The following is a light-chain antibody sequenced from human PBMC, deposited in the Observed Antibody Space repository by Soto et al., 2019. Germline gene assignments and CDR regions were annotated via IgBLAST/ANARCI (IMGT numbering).Light chain of an antibody. CDR2: GAS. V-gene: IGKV3-20*01. CDR3: QHYGSPPRT. J-gene: IGKJ1*01. CDR1: QSLGSSY. Sequence: EIVLTQSPGTLSLSPGERATLSCRASQSLGSSYLAWYQQKPGQTPRLLIYGASSRATGIPDRFSGSGSGTDFTLTISRLEPEDFAGYYCQHYGSPPRTFGQGTKVEIK.